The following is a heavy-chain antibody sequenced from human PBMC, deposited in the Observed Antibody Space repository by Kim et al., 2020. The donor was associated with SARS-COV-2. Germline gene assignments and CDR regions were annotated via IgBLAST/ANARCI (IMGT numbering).Heavy chain of an antibody. CDR3: ARDLSSSWYGGNWFDP. CDR1: GGSISSSNW. CDR2: IYHSGST. V-gene: IGHV4-4*02. Sequence: SETLSLTCAVSGGSISSSNWWSWVRQPPGKGLEWIGEIYHSGSTNYNPSLKSRVTISVDKSKNQFSLKLSSVTAADTAVYYCARDLSSSWYGGNWFDPWGQGTLVTVSS. D-gene: IGHD6-13*01. J-gene: IGHJ5*02.